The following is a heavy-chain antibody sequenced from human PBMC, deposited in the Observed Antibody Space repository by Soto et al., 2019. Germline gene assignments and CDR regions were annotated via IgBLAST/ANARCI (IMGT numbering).Heavy chain of an antibody. CDR3: ARRGSSSWYGY. Sequence: SETLSLTCTVSGGSISSSSYYWGWIRQPPGKGLEWIGSIYYSGSTYYNPSLKSRVTISVDTSKNQFSLKLSSVTAADTAVYYCARRGSSSWYGYWGQETLVTVSS. J-gene: IGHJ4*02. CDR1: GGSISSSSYY. CDR2: IYYSGST. V-gene: IGHV4-39*01. D-gene: IGHD6-13*01.